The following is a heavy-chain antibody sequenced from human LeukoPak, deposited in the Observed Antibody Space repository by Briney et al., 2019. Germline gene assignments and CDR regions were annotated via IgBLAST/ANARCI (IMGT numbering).Heavy chain of an antibody. CDR2: ISSSSSYI. D-gene: IGHD6-19*01. J-gene: IGHJ4*01. Sequence: GGSLRLSCAASGFTFSSDSMNWVRQAPGKGLEWVSSISSSSSYIYYADSVKGRFTISRDNSKNTLYLQMNSLRAEDTAVYYCAKDLRTVAGYFDYWXXGNLVTVSS. CDR1: GFTFSSDS. CDR3: AKDLRTVAGYFDY. V-gene: IGHV3-21*04.